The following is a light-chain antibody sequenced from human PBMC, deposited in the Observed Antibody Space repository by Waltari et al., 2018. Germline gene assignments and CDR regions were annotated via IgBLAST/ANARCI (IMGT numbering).Light chain of an antibody. CDR2: DVS. CDR3: SSYAGSNTWV. CDR1: SSDIVGYNY. Sequence: QAALTQPPSVSGSPGQSVTISCTGTSSDIVGYNYVSWYQQHPGNAPNLMIYDVSKRPSGVSDRFSGSKSGNTASLTISGLQAEDEADYYCSSYAGSNTWVFGGGTRLTVL. V-gene: IGLV2-11*01. J-gene: IGLJ2*01.